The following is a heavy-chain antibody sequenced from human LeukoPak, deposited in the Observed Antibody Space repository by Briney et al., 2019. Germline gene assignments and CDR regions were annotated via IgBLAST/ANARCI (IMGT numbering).Heavy chain of an antibody. D-gene: IGHD2-2*01. CDR1: GDSVSSNSAA. CDR3: ARGYCSSTSCRRLNWFDP. V-gene: IGHV6-1*01. CDR2: TYYRFKWYN. Sequence: SQTLSLTCAISGDSVSSNSAAWNWIRQSPSRGLEWLGRTYYRFKWYNDYAVSVKSRITINPDTSKNQFSLQLNSVTPEDTAVYYCARGYCSSTSCRRLNWFDPWGQGTLVTVSS. J-gene: IGHJ5*02.